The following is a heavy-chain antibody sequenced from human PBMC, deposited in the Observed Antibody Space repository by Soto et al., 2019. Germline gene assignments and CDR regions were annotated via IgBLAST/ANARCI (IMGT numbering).Heavy chain of an antibody. J-gene: IGHJ3*02. D-gene: IGHD2-15*01. CDR3: ARGLRGNIVVVVAATASDALDI. V-gene: IGHV4-34*01. CDR2: INHSGST. CDR1: GGSFSGYY. Sequence: SETLSLTCAVYGGSFSGYYWSWIRQPPGKGLEWIGEINHSGSTNYNPSLKSRVTISVDTSKNQFSLKLSSVTAADTAVYYCARGLRGNIVVVVAATASDALDIWGQGTMVTVSS.